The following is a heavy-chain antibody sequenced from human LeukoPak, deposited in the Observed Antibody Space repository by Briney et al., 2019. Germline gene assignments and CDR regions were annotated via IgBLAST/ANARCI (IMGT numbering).Heavy chain of an antibody. CDR2: IIPIFGTA. CDR1: GGTFSSYA. D-gene: IGHD1-26*01. Sequence: SVKVSCKASGGTFSSYAISWVRQAPGQGLEWMGGIIPIFGTANYAQKFQGRVTITADKSTSTAYMELSSLRSEDTAVYYCARNERIVGATTAQAFDPWGQGTLVTVSS. CDR3: ARNERIVGATTAQAFDP. J-gene: IGHJ5*02. V-gene: IGHV1-69*06.